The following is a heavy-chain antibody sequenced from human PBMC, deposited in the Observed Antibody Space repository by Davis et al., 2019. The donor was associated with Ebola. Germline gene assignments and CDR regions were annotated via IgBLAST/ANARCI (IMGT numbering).Heavy chain of an antibody. CDR1: GYTFTSYG. Sequence: AASVKVSCKASGYTFTSYGISWVRQAPGQGLEWMGWINPNSGGTNYAQKFQGWVTMTRDTSISTAYMELSRLRSDDTAVYYCARGGYCTGGVCSYADYWGQGTLVTVSS. D-gene: IGHD2-8*02. J-gene: IGHJ4*02. CDR2: INPNSGGT. CDR3: ARGGYCTGGVCSYADY. V-gene: IGHV1-2*04.